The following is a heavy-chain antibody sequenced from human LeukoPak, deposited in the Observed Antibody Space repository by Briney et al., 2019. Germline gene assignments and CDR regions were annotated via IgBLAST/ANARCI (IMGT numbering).Heavy chain of an antibody. V-gene: IGHV1-8*01. D-gene: IGHD3-22*01. Sequence: WASVRVSCKASGYTFTSCDINWVRQATGQGLEWMGWMNPNSGNTGYAQKFQGRVTMTRNTSISTAYMELSSLRSEDTAVYYCARGDYYDSSGLHDYWGQGTLVTVSS. CDR1: GYTFTSCD. J-gene: IGHJ4*02. CDR3: ARGDYYDSSGLHDY. CDR2: MNPNSGNT.